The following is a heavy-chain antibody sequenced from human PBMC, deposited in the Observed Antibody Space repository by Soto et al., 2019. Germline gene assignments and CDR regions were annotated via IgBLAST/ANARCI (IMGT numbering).Heavy chain of an antibody. CDR3: ARVRCSGGACYPYLDY. Sequence: GGSLRLSCAASGFTFENYGMTWVRQAPGKGLEWVSAINWNGANIGYSDSVKGRFTISRDNAKNSLYLQMNSLRAEDTALYYCARVRCSGGACYPYLDYWGQGTLVTVSS. D-gene: IGHD2-15*01. J-gene: IGHJ4*02. V-gene: IGHV3-20*04. CDR2: INWNGANI. CDR1: GFTFENYG.